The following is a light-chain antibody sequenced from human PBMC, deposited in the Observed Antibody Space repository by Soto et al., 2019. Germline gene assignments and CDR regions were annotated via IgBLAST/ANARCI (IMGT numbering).Light chain of an antibody. Sequence: QSALTQPASVSGSPGQSITISCTGTSSDVGGYNYVSWYQQYPGKAPKLMIYEVSNRPSGVSNRFSGSKSGNTASLTISGLQAEDEADYYCNSYTSSSTYVFGTGTQLTVL. CDR3: NSYTSSSTYV. J-gene: IGLJ1*01. CDR1: SSDVGGYNY. CDR2: EVS. V-gene: IGLV2-14*01.